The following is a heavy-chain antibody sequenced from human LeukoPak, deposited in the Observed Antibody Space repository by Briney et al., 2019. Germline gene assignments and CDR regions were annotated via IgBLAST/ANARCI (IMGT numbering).Heavy chain of an antibody. J-gene: IGHJ4*02. CDR1: GYTLTELS. V-gene: IGHV1-24*01. Sequence: ASVKVSCKVSGYTLTELSMHLVRQAPGKGLEWMGGFDPEDGETIYAQKFQGRVTMTEDTSTDTAYMELSSLTSEDTAVYYCATRRERYEGFLFYFDYWGQGTLVTVSS. CDR3: ATRRERYEGFLFYFDY. CDR2: FDPEDGET. D-gene: IGHD5-12*01.